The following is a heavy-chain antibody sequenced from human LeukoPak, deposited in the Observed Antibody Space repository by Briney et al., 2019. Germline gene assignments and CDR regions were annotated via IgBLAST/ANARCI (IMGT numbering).Heavy chain of an antibody. CDR2: INAGNGNT. CDR3: ATVSSSGYYYGLDY. V-gene: IGHV1-3*01. J-gene: IGHJ4*02. CDR1: GYTFSNFA. Sequence: ASVKVSCKASGYTFSNFALHWVRQAPGQRLEWMGWINAGNGNTKYSENFQGRVTFTRDTSATTAFMELSSLRSEDTAVYYCATVSSSGYYYGLDYWGQGTLVTVSS. D-gene: IGHD3-22*01.